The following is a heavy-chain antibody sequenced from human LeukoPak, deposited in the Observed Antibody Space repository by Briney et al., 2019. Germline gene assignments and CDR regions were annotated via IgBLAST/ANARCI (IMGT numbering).Heavy chain of an antibody. Sequence: GESLKISCKGLGYDFSTYWNAWVRQRPGKSLEWMGIIYPGVSETRYDPSFQGQGTISADRSTSTAYLQWGSLWAPRTAMYYTARASRAGYNQNFDHWGQGNLVTVSA. J-gene: IGHJ4*02. CDR3: ARASRAGYNQNFDH. CDR2: IYPGVSET. V-gene: IGHV5-51*01. D-gene: IGHD5-24*01. CDR1: GYDFSTYW.